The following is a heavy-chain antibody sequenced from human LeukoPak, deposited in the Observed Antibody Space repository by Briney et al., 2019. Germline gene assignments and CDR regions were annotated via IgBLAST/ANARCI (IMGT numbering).Heavy chain of an antibody. CDR2: IYYSGST. CDR1: GGSISSSSYY. CDR3: ARDPFYYGSGRREYFDY. Sequence: PSETLSLTCTVSGGSISSSSYYWGWIRQPPGKGLEWIGSIYYSGSTYYNPSLKSRVTISVDTSKNQFSLKLSSVTAADTAVYYCARDPFYYGSGRREYFDYWGQGTLVTVSS. V-gene: IGHV4-39*07. D-gene: IGHD3-10*01. J-gene: IGHJ4*02.